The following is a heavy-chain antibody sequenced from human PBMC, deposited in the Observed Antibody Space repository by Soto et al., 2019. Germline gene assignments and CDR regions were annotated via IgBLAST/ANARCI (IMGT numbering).Heavy chain of an antibody. CDR3: ARQGWYLDL. V-gene: IGHV1-8*01. CDR2: MNPNSGNT. Sequence: HVQLVQSGAEVKKPGAAVKVSCKASGYTFTSYDINWVRPATGQGLEWMGWMNPNSGNTGYAQKFQGRVTMPRNTSIRKAYMELRSRRCAVTAVYYCARQGWYLDLWGRGTLVTVSS. J-gene: IGHJ2*01. CDR1: GYTFTSYD.